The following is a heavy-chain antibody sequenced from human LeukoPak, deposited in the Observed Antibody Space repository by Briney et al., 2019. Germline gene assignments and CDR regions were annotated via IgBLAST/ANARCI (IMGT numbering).Heavy chain of an antibody. V-gene: IGHV4-30-2*01. CDR1: GGSISSGGYY. D-gene: IGHD3-22*01. CDR2: IYHSGST. J-gene: IGHJ4*02. CDR3: AGNYYDSSGYGGFDY. Sequence: SETLSLTCTVSGGSISSGGYYWSWIRQPPGKGLEWIGYIYHSGSTYYNPSLKSRVTISVDRSKNQFSLKLSSVTAADTAVYYCAGNYYDSSGYGGFDYWGQGTLVTVSS.